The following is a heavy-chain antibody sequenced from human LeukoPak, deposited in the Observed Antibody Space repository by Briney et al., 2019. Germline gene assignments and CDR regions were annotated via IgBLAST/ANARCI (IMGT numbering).Heavy chain of an antibody. D-gene: IGHD2-15*01. V-gene: IGHV1-3*01. CDR3: AKDRGGSGDFDY. CDR1: GYIFPAYV. J-gene: IGHJ4*02. CDR2: IKPDNGDT. Sequence: GASVKVSCKASGYIFPAYVIHWVRQVPGQRFEWMGWIKPDNGDTEYSQKFQGRVTFTRDTSASTAYMELSSLRSEDTAVYYCAKDRGGSGDFDYWGQGSLVTVSS.